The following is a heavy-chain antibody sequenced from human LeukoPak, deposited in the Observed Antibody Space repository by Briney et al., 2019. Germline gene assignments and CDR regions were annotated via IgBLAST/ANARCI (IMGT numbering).Heavy chain of an antibody. V-gene: IGHV3-49*04. CDR1: GFTFGDYA. CDR3: TRDGTLGGWYVIGASYFDY. J-gene: IGHJ4*02. Sequence: GGSLRLSCTASGFTFGDYAMSWVRQAPGKVLEWVGFIRSKAYGGTTEYAASVKGRFTISRDDSKSIAYLQMNSLKTEDTAVYYCTRDGTLGGWYVIGASYFDYWGQGTLVTVSS. D-gene: IGHD6-19*01. CDR2: IRSKAYGGTT.